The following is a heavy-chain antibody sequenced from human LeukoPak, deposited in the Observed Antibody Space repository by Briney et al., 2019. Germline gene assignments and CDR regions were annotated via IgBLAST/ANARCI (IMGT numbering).Heavy chain of an antibody. CDR3: ARDNSVGDYAWWFDP. D-gene: IGHD1-26*01. J-gene: IGHJ5*02. Sequence: ASVKVSCKASGYTFTSYYMHWVRQAPGQGLEWMGLINPSGGTTRYAQKFQGRVTMTRDLSTSTDYMELSSLRSDDTAVYLCARDNSVGDYAWWFDPWGQGTLVTVSS. CDR2: INPSGGTT. V-gene: IGHV1-46*01. CDR1: GYTFTSYY.